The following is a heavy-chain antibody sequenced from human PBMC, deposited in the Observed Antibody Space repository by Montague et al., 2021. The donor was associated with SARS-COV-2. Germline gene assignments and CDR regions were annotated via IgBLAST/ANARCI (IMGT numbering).Heavy chain of an antibody. CDR3: AADYGERDWFDP. CDR2: IYYSGST. Sequence: SETLSLTCTVSGGSISSSSYYWGWIRQPPGRGLEWIGSIYYSGSTYYNPSLKSRVTISVDTSKNQFSLKLSSVTAADTAVYYCAADYGERDWFDPWGLGTLVTVSS. CDR1: GGSISSSSYY. J-gene: IGHJ5*02. D-gene: IGHD4-17*01. V-gene: IGHV4-39*01.